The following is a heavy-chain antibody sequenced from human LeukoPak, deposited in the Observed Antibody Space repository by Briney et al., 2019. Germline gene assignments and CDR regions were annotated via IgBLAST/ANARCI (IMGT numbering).Heavy chain of an antibody. D-gene: IGHD3-22*01. CDR2: ISGSGGST. CDR3: ARDPYDSSGYY. CDR1: GFTFSSYA. J-gene: IGHJ4*02. Sequence: GGSLRLSCAASGFTFSSYAMSWVRQAPGKGLEWVSAISGSGGSTYYADSLKGRFTISRDNSKNTLYLQMNSLRAEDTAVYYCARDPYDSSGYYWGQGTLVTVSS. V-gene: IGHV3-23*01.